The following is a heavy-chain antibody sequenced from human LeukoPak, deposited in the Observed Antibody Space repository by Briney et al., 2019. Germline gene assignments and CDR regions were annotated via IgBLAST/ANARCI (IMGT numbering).Heavy chain of an antibody. CDR2: IYDSGST. D-gene: IGHD6-13*01. CDR3: ARGAAARLRYYSHYYMDL. CDR1: GGSISSYY. V-gene: IGHV4-59*01. J-gene: IGHJ6*03. Sequence: SETLSLTCTASGGSISSYYWSWIRQPPGKGLEWIGYIYDSGSTNYNPSLKSRLTLSVDTSKNQISLKLTSLTAADTAIYYCARGAAARLRYYSHYYMDLWGKGTTVTVSS.